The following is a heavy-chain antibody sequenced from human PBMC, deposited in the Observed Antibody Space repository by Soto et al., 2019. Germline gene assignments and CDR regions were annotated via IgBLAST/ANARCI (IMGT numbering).Heavy chain of an antibody. D-gene: IGHD6-6*01. CDR2: INPNSGGT. V-gene: IGHV1-2*04. CDR3: ARSSNSSSSHYYYYYMDV. CDR1: GYTFTGDY. J-gene: IGHJ6*03. Sequence: GASVKVSCKASGYTFTGDYMHWVRQAPGQGLEWMGRINPNSGGTNYAQKFQGWVIMTRDTSISTAYMELSRLRSDDTAVYYCARSSNSSSSHYYYYYMDVWGKGTTVTVSS.